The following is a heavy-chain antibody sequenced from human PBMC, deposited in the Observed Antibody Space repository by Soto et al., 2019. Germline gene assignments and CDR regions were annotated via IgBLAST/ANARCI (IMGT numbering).Heavy chain of an antibody. J-gene: IGHJ4*02. CDR1: GGSISSYY. Sequence: SETLSLTCTVSGGSISSYYWSWIRQPPGKGLEWIGYIYYSGSTNYNPSLKSRVTISVDTSKNQFSLKLSPVTAADTAVYYGATQRLGYGYIEDYWGQGTLVTVS. CDR2: IYYSGST. CDR3: ATQRLGYGYIEDY. D-gene: IGHD5-18*01. V-gene: IGHV4-59*01.